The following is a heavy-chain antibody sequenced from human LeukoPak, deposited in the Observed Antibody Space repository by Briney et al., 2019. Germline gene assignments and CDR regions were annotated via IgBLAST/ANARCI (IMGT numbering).Heavy chain of an antibody. V-gene: IGHV4-34*01. CDR2: INHSGST. CDR3: AKDFHYYDSSVSLDY. Sequence: PSETLSLTCTVSGGSISSGYYWSWIRQPPGKGLEWIGEINHSGSTNYNPSLKSRVTISVDTSKNQFSLKLSSVTAADTAVYYCAKDFHYYDSSVSLDYWGQGTLVTVSS. CDR1: GGSISSGYY. D-gene: IGHD3-22*01. J-gene: IGHJ4*02.